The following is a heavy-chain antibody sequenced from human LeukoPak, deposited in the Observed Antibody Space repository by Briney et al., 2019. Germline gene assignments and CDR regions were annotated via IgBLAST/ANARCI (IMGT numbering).Heavy chain of an antibody. CDR2: ISASRGIT. CDR1: GFNYSSYT. Sequence: GGSLRLSCAASGFNYSSYTMNWVRQAPGMGLEWLSYISASRGITYYADSVKGRFTISRDNAKNSLYLQMNSLRAEDTAFYHCARDDSFDIWGQGTMVTVSS. D-gene: IGHD2-15*01. CDR3: ARDDSFDI. V-gene: IGHV3-48*04. J-gene: IGHJ3*02.